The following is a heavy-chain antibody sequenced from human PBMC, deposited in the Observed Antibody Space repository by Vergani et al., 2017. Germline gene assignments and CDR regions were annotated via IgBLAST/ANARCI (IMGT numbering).Heavy chain of an antibody. CDR2: IKQDGSEK. D-gene: IGHD5-18*01. V-gene: IGHV3-7*01. Sequence: EVQLVESGGGLVQPGGSLRLSCAASGFTFSSYWMSWVRQAPGKGLEWVANIKQDGSEKYYVDSVKGRFTISRDNAKNSLYLQMNSLRAEDTAVYYCARDGPGYSYGLDYWGQGTLVTVSS. CDR3: ARDGPGYSYGLDY. CDR1: GFTFSSYW. J-gene: IGHJ4*02.